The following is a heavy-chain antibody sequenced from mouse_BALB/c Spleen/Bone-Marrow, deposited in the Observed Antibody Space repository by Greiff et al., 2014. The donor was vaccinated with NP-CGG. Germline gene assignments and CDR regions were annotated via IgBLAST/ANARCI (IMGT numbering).Heavy chain of an antibody. CDR3: ARDGYGRVYAMDY. J-gene: IGHJ4*01. V-gene: IGHV1-18*01. Sequence: EVQVVESGPELVKPGASMKISCKASGYSFTGYTMNWVKQSHGKNLEWIGLINPYNGGTSYNQKFKGKATLTVDKSSSTVYMELLSLTSEDSAVYYCARDGYGRVYAMDYWGQGTSVTVSS. CDR1: GYSFTGYT. D-gene: IGHD2-2*01. CDR2: INPYNGGT.